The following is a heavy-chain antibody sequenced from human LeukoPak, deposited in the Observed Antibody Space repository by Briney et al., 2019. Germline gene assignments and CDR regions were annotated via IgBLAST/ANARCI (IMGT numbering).Heavy chain of an antibody. D-gene: IGHD3-22*01. J-gene: IGHJ6*02. Sequence: GASVTVSCKASGGTXSSYAIRWVRQAPGQGLEWMEGIIPIFGTANYAQKFQGRVTITADESTSTAYMELSSLRSENTAVYYCASARYYYDSSGPPTSGMDVWGQGTTVTVSS. V-gene: IGHV1-69*13. CDR3: ASARYYYDSSGPPTSGMDV. CDR1: GGTXSSYA. CDR2: IIPIFGTA.